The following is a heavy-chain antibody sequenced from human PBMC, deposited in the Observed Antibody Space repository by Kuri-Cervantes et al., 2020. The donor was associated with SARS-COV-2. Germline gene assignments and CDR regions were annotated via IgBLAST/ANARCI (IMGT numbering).Heavy chain of an antibody. D-gene: IGHD3-10*01. CDR1: GYSTSSGYY. J-gene: IGHJ5*02. Sequence: SEPLSSTCAVSGYSTSSGYYWGWIRQPPGKGLEWIGSISHSGSTNYNTSLMSRVTISVDTSKNQFSLKLISATAADTAVYYCARDSGWFGAVNGFDPWGQGTLVTVYS. CDR3: ARDSGWFGAVNGFDP. V-gene: IGHV4-38-2*02. CDR2: ISHSGST.